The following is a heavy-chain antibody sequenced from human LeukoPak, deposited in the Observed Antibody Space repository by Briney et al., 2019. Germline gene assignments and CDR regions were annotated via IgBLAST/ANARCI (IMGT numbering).Heavy chain of an antibody. CDR2: IIPIFGTA. D-gene: IGHD6-13*01. V-gene: IGHV1-69*06. Sequence: SVKVSCKASGGTFSSYAIRWVRQAPGQGLEWMGGIIPIFGTANYAQKFQGRVTITADKSTSTAYMELSSLRSEDTAVYYCARSIRSGSSSWYVSDYWGQGTLVTVSS. CDR1: GGTFSSYA. J-gene: IGHJ4*02. CDR3: ARSIRSGSSSWYVSDY.